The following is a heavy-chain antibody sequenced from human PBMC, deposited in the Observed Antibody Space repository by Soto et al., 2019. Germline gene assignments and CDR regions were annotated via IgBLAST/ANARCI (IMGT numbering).Heavy chain of an antibody. Sequence: TLSLTCAVSGCSISSGGYSWSWIRQPPGKGLEWIGYIYHSGSTYYNPSLKSRVTISVDRSKNQFSLKLSSVTAADTAVYYCAREKGSSFSFDYWGQGTLVTVSS. CDR1: GCSISSGGYS. D-gene: IGHD6-13*01. J-gene: IGHJ4*02. CDR3: AREKGSSFSFDY. CDR2: IYHSGST. V-gene: IGHV4-30-2*01.